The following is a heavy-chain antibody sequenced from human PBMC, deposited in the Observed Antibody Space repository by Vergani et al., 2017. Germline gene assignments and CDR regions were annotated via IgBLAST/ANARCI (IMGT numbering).Heavy chain of an antibody. CDR1: GYTFTSYY. V-gene: IGHV1-46*03. D-gene: IGHD2-2*01. J-gene: IGHJ6*02. Sequence: QVQLVQSGAEVKKPGAPVKVSCKASGYTFTSYYMHWVRQAPGQGLEWMGIINPSVGSTSYAQKFQGRVTMTRDTSTRTVYMELSSLRSEDTAVYYCARGGDLGYCSSTSCPSNDYYYGMDVWGQGTTVTVSS. CDR3: ARGGDLGYCSSTSCPSNDYYYGMDV. CDR2: INPSVGST.